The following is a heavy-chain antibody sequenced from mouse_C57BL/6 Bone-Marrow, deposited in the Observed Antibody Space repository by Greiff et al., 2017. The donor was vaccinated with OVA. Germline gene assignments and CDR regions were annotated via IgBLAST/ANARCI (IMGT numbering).Heavy chain of an antibody. J-gene: IGHJ2*01. V-gene: IGHV1-81*01. CDR1: GYTFTSYG. D-gene: IGHD1-1*01. CDR3: ARDYYGSSLFDY. Sequence: VQLQQSGAELARPGASVKLSCKASGYTFTSYGISWVKQRTGQGLEWIGEIYPRSGNTYYNEKFKGKATLTADKSSSTAYMELRSLTSEDSAVYFCARDYYGSSLFDYWSQGTTLTVSS. CDR2: IYPRSGNT.